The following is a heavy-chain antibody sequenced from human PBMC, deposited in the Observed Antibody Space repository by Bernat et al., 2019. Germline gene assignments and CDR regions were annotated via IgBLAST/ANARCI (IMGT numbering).Heavy chain of an antibody. D-gene: IGHD3-10*01. J-gene: IGHJ4*02. CDR1: GYTFTSYD. CDR3: ARGRVYGSGSYHF. V-gene: IGHV1-8*01. CDR2: MNPNSGNT. Sequence: QVQLVQSGAEVKKPGASVKVSCKASGYTFTSYDINWVRQANGQGLEWMGWMNPNSGNTGYAQKCQVRVTMTRNTSIGTAYMELSSLRSEDTAVYYRARGRVYGSGSYHFWGQGTLVTVSS.